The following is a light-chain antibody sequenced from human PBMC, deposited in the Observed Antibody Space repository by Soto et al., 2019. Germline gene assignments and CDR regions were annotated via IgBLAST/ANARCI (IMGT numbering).Light chain of an antibody. J-gene: IGKJ3*01. Sequence: EIVLTQSPGTLSLSPGERATLSCRASQSVSGNYLGWYQQKPGQAPRLLIYDESTRATGIPDRFSGSGSGTDFTLTISRLEPEDFAVYYCQQYGSSPFTFGPGTKVDIK. CDR1: QSVSGNY. CDR3: QQYGSSPFT. CDR2: DES. V-gene: IGKV3-20*01.